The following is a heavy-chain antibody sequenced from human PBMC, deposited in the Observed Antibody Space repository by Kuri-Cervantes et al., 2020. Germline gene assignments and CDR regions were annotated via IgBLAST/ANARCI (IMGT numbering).Heavy chain of an antibody. CDR3: ARGGYSSGWSHFDY. V-gene: IGHV3-30*03. CDR1: GFTFSTYG. D-gene: IGHD6-19*01. Sequence: GGSLRLSCAASGFTFSTYGMSWVRQAPGKGLEWVAVISYDGSNKYYADSVKGRFTISRDNSKNTLYLQMNSLRSEDTAVYYCARGGYSSGWSHFDYWGQGTLVTVSS. CDR2: ISYDGSNK. J-gene: IGHJ4*02.